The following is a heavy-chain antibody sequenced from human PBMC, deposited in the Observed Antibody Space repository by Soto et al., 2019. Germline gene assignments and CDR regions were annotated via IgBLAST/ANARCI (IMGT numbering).Heavy chain of an antibody. D-gene: IGHD1-20*01. V-gene: IGHV2-70*13. J-gene: IGHJ6*02. CDR1: GFSLTSPGMC. CDR3: ARSIRGPRRFNGMDV. CDR2: IERDDDDK. Sequence: DSGPTLVNPTETLTLTCTFSGFSLTSPGMCVSWIRQSPGKALEWLALIERDDDDKYYSTSLKTRLNISKDTRKNQVVLTMANMEPADTATYYCARSIRGPRRFNGMDVWGQGITVTVSS.